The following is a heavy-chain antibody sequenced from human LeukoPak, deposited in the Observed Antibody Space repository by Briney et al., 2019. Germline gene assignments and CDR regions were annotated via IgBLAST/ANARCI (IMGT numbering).Heavy chain of an antibody. D-gene: IGHD6-19*01. Sequence: ASVKVSCKASGYIFTKYAMNWVRQAPGQGLEWMGWMNPNSGNTGYTQKFQGRVTMTRNTSITTAYMELNSLKSEDTAVYYCARKGRAGYYSDYWGQGTLVTVSS. CDR2: MNPNSGNT. CDR1: GYIFTKYA. J-gene: IGHJ4*02. CDR3: ARKGRAGYYSDY. V-gene: IGHV1-8*01.